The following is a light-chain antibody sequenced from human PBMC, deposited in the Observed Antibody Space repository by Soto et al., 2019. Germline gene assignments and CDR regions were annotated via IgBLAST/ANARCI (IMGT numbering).Light chain of an antibody. CDR3: NSFAGSTHVV. CDR1: SSDIGGYNY. V-gene: IGLV2-8*01. Sequence: QSVLTQPPSASGSPGQSVTISCFGTSSDIGGYNYVSWYQQYPGKAPKLIIYEVSERPAGVPDRFSGSKSGNTAFLTVSGLQAEDEADYYCNSFAGSTHVVFGGGTKLTVL. J-gene: IGLJ2*01. CDR2: EVS.